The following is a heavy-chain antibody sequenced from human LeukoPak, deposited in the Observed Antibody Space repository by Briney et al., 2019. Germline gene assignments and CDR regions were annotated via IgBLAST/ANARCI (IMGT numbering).Heavy chain of an antibody. CDR2: INSDGSNI. D-gene: IGHD3-16*01. CDR1: GFTLSNYW. J-gene: IGHJ6*02. Sequence: GGSLRLSCAASGFTLSNYWMDWVRQVPGKGVVWVSHINSDGSNIRYADSVRGRFTISRDNAKNSLYLQMHSLRPEDTAVYYCAREGYDYVWQSTQQDGMDVGGQGTTVTVSS. V-gene: IGHV3-74*01. CDR3: AREGYDYVWQSTQQDGMDV.